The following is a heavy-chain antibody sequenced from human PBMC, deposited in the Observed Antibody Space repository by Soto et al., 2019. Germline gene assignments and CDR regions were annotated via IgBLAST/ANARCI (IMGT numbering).Heavy chain of an antibody. CDR2: IYYSGST. CDR3: ARHTLVVVVAATSPFDY. CDR1: GGSISSSSYY. J-gene: IGHJ4*02. D-gene: IGHD2-15*01. Sequence: QLQLQESGPGLVKPSETLSLTCTVSGGSISSSSYYWGWIRQPPGKVLAWIGSIYYSGSTYDNPSLKSRVTISVDTSKNQFSLKLSSVTAADTAVYYCARHTLVVVVAATSPFDYWGQGTLVTVSS. V-gene: IGHV4-39*01.